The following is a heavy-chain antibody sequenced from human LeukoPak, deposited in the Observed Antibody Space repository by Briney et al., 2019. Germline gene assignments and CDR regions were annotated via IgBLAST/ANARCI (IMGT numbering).Heavy chain of an antibody. Sequence: SETLSLTCTVSGGSISNSNYYWGWIRQPPGKGLEWIGSIYYSGSTYYNPSLKSRVTISVDTSKNQFSLKLSSVTAADTAVYYCARPFSVYNNWNFHPNWFDPWGQGTLVTVSS. CDR2: IYYSGST. CDR1: GGSISNSNYY. V-gene: IGHV4-39*01. J-gene: IGHJ5*02. CDR3: ARPFSVYNNWNFHPNWFDP. D-gene: IGHD1-1*01.